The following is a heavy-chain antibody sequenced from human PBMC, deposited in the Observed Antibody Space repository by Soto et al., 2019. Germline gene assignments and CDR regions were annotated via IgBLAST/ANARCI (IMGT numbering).Heavy chain of an antibody. CDR2: ISGSGGST. Sequence: GGSLRLSCAASGFTFSSYAMSWVRQAPGKGLEWVSAISGSGGSTYYADSVKGRFTISRDNSKNTLYLQMNSLRAEDTAVYYCAKESYATTYYYDSSGFFSPEPWGQGTLVTVSS. CDR3: AKESYATTYYYDSSGFFSPEP. V-gene: IGHV3-23*01. D-gene: IGHD3-22*01. J-gene: IGHJ5*02. CDR1: GFTFSSYA.